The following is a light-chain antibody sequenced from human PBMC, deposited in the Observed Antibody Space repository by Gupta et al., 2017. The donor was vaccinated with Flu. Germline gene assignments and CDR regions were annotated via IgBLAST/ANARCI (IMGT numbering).Light chain of an antibody. CDR3: QQYNS. Sequence: DIQFTQSPYTLSASVGDRVTINCRASQRISSWLAWYQQKPGKATKLLIYSASSLESGVPSRFSGSGSGTEFTLTISSLQPDDFATYYCQQYNSFGQGTKLEIK. CDR2: SAS. J-gene: IGKJ2*01. V-gene: IGKV1-5*03. CDR1: QRISSW.